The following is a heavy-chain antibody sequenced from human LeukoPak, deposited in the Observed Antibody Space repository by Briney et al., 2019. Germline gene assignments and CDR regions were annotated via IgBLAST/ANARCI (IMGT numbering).Heavy chain of an antibody. CDR3: AREERNWKFDY. D-gene: IGHD1-1*01. V-gene: IGHV1-69*04. J-gene: IGHJ4*02. Sequence: ASVKVSCKASGGTFSSYAISWVRQAPGQGLEWMGRIIPILGIANYAQKFQGRVTITADKSTSTAYMELSSLRSEDTAVYYCAREERNWKFDYWGQGTLVTVSS. CDR2: IIPILGIA. CDR1: GGTFSSYA.